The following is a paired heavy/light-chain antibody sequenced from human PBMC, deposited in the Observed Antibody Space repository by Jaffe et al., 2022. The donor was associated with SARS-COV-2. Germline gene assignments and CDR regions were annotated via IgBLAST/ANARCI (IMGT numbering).Light chain of an antibody. CDR1: SSDVGGYNY. CDR3: SSYTSSSTLE. V-gene: IGLV2-14*01. J-gene: IGLJ2*01. CDR2: EVS. Sequence: QSALTQPASVSGSPGQSITISCTGTSSDVGGYNYVSWYQQHPGKAPKLMIYEVSNRPSGVPDRFSGSKSGNTASLTISGLQAEDEADYYCSSYTSSSTLEFGGGTKLTVL.
Heavy chain of an antibody. CDR2: IYYSGST. CDR3: AGPQESAYNWNDVDAFDI. J-gene: IGHJ3*02. D-gene: IGHD1-1*01. Sequence: QLQLQESGPGLVKPSETLSLTCTVSGGSISSSSYYWGWIRQPPGKGLEWIGSIYYSGSTYYNPSLKSRVTISVDTSKNQFSLKLSSVTAADTAVYYCAGPQESAYNWNDVDAFDIWGQGTMVTVSS. CDR1: GGSISSSSYY. V-gene: IGHV4-39*01.